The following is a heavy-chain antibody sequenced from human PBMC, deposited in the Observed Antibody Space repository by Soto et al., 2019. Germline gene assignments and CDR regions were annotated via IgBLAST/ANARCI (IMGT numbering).Heavy chain of an antibody. Sequence: VRQAPGKGLLWLAIIWYDVISKKYIDSVKGRFTISRDNSENTLYLQMNSLRSEDTAVYYCARDRSPGTAAGGPYNYLDPWRQRTLVIVSS. V-gene: IGHV3-33*01. CDR3: ARDRSPGTAAGGPYNYLDP. CDR2: IWYDVISK. D-gene: IGHD6-13*01. J-gene: IGHJ5*02.